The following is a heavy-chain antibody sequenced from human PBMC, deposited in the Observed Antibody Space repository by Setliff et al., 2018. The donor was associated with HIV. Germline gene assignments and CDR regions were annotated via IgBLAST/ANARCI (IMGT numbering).Heavy chain of an antibody. CDR1: GGSLSAYY. CDR3: ASAADFYESSGSWAPPRYFDY. V-gene: IGHV4-34*01. CDR2: INHSGST. J-gene: IGHJ4*02. D-gene: IGHD3-22*01. Sequence: SETLSLTCAVYGGSLSAYYWTWIRQPPGRGLEWIGEINHSGSTYYNPSLRSRVTLSVDTSKKQFSLKLSSITAAYTAVYFCASAADFYESSGSWAPPRYFDYWGQGTLVTVSS.